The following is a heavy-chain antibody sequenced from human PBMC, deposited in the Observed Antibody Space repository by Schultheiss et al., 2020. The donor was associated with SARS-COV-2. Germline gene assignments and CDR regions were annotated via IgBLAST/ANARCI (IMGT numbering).Heavy chain of an antibody. CDR1: GGTFSSYA. D-gene: IGHD1-7*01. CDR3: ARGLTGTTTRDY. J-gene: IGHJ4*02. CDR2: INTYNGNT. Sequence: ASVKVSCKASGGTFSSYAISWVRQAPGQGLEWMGWINTYNGNTNYAQKLQGRVTMTTDTSTSTAYMELRSLRSDDTAVYYCARGLTGTTTRDYWGQGTLVTVSS. V-gene: IGHV1-18*01.